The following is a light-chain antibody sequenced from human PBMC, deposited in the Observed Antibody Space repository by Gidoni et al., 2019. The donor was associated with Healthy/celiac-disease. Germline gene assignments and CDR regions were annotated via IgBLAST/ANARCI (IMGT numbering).Light chain of an antibody. V-gene: IGKV1-39*01. CDR2: AAS. Sequence: DIQMTQSPSSLSASVGDRVTITCLASQSISSYLNWYQQKPGKAPKLLIYAASSLQSGVPSRFSGSGSGTDFTLTISSLQPEDFATYYCQQSYSTPFTFXPXTKVDIK. J-gene: IGKJ3*01. CDR3: QQSYSTPFT. CDR1: QSISSY.